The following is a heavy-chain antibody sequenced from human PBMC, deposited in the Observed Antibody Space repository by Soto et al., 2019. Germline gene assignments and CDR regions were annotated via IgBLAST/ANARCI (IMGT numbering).Heavy chain of an antibody. CDR1: GFTFSSYW. Sequence: GGSLRLSCAASGFTFSSYWMSWVRQAPGKGLEWVANIKQDGSEKYYVDSVKGRFTISRDNAKNSLYLQMNSLRAEDTAVYYCARDLNHNYYGSGSYGPAMDVWGKGTTVTVSS. V-gene: IGHV3-7*01. CDR3: ARDLNHNYYGSGSYGPAMDV. CDR2: IKQDGSEK. J-gene: IGHJ6*03. D-gene: IGHD3-10*01.